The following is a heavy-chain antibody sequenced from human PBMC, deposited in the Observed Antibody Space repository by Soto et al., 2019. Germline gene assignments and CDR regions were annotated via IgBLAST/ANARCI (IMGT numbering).Heavy chain of an antibody. V-gene: IGHV1-69*12. CDR3: ARGVVVPATPGLDWYFDL. CDR1: GGTFSSYA. J-gene: IGHJ2*01. Sequence: QVQLVQSGAEVKKPGSSVKVSCKASGGTFSSYAISWVRQAPGQGLEWMGGIIPIFGTANYAQKFQGRVTITADESTSTAYMELGSLRSEDAAVYYCARGVVVPATPGLDWYFDLWGRGTLVTVSS. D-gene: IGHD2-15*01. CDR2: IIPIFGTA.